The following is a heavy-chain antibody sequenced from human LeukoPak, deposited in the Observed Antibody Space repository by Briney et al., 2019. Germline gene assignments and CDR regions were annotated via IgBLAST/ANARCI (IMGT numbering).Heavy chain of an antibody. J-gene: IGHJ4*02. CDR2: INWNGGST. CDR1: GFTFDDYG. CDR3: ARIDYDSLSGTYYFDY. V-gene: IGHV3-20*04. D-gene: IGHD3-22*01. Sequence: PGGSPRLSCAASGFTFDDYGMRWVSQARGKGGEWVSGINWNGGSTVYADSVRGRFTIYRDNDKNSLYLQMNSLRAEDTALYYCARIDYDSLSGTYYFDYWGQGTLVTVSS.